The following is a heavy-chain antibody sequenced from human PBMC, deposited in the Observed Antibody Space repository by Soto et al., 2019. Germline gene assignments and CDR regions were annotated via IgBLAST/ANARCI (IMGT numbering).Heavy chain of an antibody. CDR2: ISYDGSNK. CDR1: GFTFSSYG. CDR3: AKARLTMVRRVYLDS. V-gene: IGHV3-30*18. J-gene: IGHJ4*02. Sequence: PGGSLRLSCAASGFTFSSYGMHRVRQAPGKGLEWVAVISYDGSNKYYADSVKGRFTISRDNSKNTLYLQMNSLRAEDTAVYYCAKARLTMVRRVYLDSWGQGT. D-gene: IGHD3-10*01.